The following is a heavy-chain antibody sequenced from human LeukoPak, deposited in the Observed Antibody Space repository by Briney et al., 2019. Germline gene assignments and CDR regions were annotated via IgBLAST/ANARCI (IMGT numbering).Heavy chain of an antibody. D-gene: IGHD6-19*01. CDR3: ERGPTLIGVAGTWPLDY. CDR2: ISTGNTYK. Sequence: RSGGSLRLSCAASGFTFSDYAMKWVRQAPGEGLEWVSSISTGNTYKYYGDSVKGRFTISRDNTRNSLYLQMSGLRAEDTAVYYCERGPTLIGVAGTWPLDYWGQGTLVIVSS. CDR1: GFTFSDYA. V-gene: IGHV3-21*01. J-gene: IGHJ4*02.